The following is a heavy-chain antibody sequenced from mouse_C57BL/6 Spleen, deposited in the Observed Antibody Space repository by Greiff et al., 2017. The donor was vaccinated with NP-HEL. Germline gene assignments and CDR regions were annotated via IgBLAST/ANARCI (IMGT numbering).Heavy chain of an antibody. Sequence: EVKLVESGGGLVQPGGSLSLSCAASGFTFTDYYMSWVRQPPGKALEWLGFIRNKANGYTTEYSASVKGRFTISRDNSQSILYLQMNALRAEDSATYYCARSFSRAYSNFYFDYWGQGTTLTVSS. CDR2: IRNKANGYTT. D-gene: IGHD2-5*01. CDR1: GFTFTDYY. J-gene: IGHJ2*01. V-gene: IGHV7-3*01. CDR3: ARSFSRAYSNFYFDY.